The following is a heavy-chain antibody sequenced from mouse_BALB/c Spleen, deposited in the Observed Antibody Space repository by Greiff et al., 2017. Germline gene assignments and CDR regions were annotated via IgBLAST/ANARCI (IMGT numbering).Heavy chain of an antibody. V-gene: IGHV1-77*01. J-gene: IGHJ3*01. Sequence: QVQLQQSGPELVKPGASVKMSCKASGYTFTDYVISWVKQRTGQGLEWIGEIYPGSGSTYYNEKFKGKATLTADKSSNTAYMQLSSLTSEDSAVYFCARRGDWFAYWGQGTLVTVSA. CDR3: ARRGDWFAY. CDR2: IYPGSGST. CDR1: GYTFTDYV.